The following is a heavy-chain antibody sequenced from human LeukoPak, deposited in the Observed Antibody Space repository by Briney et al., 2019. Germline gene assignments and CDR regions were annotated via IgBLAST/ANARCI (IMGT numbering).Heavy chain of an antibody. Sequence: GGSLRLSCAASGFTFSSYAMSWVRQAPGKRLEWVSGISGSGDNTYYADSVKGRFTISRDNSKNTLYVQVNSLGTEDTAAYYCAKGSYYDSSGSFYFDYWGQGTLVTVSS. V-gene: IGHV3-23*01. CDR1: GFTFSSYA. CDR3: AKGSYYDSSGSFYFDY. J-gene: IGHJ4*02. D-gene: IGHD3-22*01. CDR2: ISGSGDNT.